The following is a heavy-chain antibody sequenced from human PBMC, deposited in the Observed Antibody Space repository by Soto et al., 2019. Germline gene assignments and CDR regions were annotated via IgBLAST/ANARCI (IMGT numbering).Heavy chain of an antibody. CDR2: TYYRSKWYV. J-gene: IGHJ4*02. CDR1: GDSVSSNSAA. Sequence: PSQTLSLTCALSGDSVSSNSAAWNWFRQSTSRGLEWLGRTYYRSKWYVDYAVSLKSRISINPDTSKNQFSLQLNSVTPDDTAIYYCTRALSGSGPDSWGQGTLVTV. CDR3: TRALSGSGPDS. V-gene: IGHV6-1*01. D-gene: IGHD6-19*01.